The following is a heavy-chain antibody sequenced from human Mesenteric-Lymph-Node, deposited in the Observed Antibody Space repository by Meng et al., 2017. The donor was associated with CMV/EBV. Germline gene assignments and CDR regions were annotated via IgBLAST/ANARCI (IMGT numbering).Heavy chain of an antibody. D-gene: IGHD3-3*01. CDR2: INPNSGDT. CDR3: ARDVSRNYDFWSGYYFYYYYGMDV. CDR1: GYTFSDNY. J-gene: IGHJ6*02. V-gene: IGHV1-2*02. Sequence: ASVKVSCKASGYTFSDNYMHWVRQAPGQGLEWMGWINPNSGDTTYARKFQGRVTMTRDTSINTAYLELRGLTSDDTGVYYCARDVSRNYDFWSGYYFYYYYGMDVWGQGTTVTVSS.